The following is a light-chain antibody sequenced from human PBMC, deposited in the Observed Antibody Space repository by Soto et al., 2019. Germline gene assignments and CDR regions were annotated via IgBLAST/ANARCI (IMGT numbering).Light chain of an antibody. CDR3: QTWGTGLYVV. CDR1: SGHSNYA. CDR2: LNSDGSH. V-gene: IGLV4-69*01. J-gene: IGLJ2*01. Sequence: QLVLTQSPSASASLGASVKLTCTLSSGHSNYAIAWHQQQPEKGPRYLMKLNSDGSHSKGDGIPDRFSGSSSGAERHLTISSLQSEDEADYYCQTWGTGLYVVFGGGTKVTVL.